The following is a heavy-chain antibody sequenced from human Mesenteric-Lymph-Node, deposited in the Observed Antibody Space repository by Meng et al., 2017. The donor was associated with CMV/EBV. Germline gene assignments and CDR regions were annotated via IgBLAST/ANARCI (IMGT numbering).Heavy chain of an antibody. CDR1: GYTFTSYY. D-gene: IGHD2-21*02. V-gene: IGHV1-46*01. CDR2: INPSGGST. J-gene: IGHJ4*02. Sequence: SGYTFTSYYIHWVRQAPGQGLEWMGIINPSGGSTNYAQKFQGRLIMTRDTSTSTVYMELNSLRSEDSAVYYCAREEYAYCGGGCPIGYWGQGTLVTVSS. CDR3: AREEYAYCGGGCPIGY.